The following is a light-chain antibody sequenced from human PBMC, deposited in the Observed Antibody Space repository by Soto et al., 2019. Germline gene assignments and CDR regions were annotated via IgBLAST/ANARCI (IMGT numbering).Light chain of an antibody. J-gene: IGKJ1*01. CDR3: QQYASART. Sequence: IVLTQSPGTLSLSPGERATLSCRASQSVTSNYLAWYQQKPGQPPRLLIYGASTRATGIPDRFSGSGSGTDFTLTISRLEPEDWAVYYCQQYASARTFGQGTSVEIK. CDR1: QSVTSNY. V-gene: IGKV3-20*01. CDR2: GAS.